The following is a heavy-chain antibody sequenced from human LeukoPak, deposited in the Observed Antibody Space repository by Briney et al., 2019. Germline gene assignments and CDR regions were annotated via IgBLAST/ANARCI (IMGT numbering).Heavy chain of an antibody. D-gene: IGHD4-23*01. Sequence: HPSETLSLTCTASGGSISSSSYYWGWIRQPPGKGLEWIGSIYYSGSTCYNPSLKSRVTMSVDTSKNQFSLKLSSVTAADTAVYYCARDELLRHAFDIWGQGQWSPSLQ. CDR3: ARDELLRHAFDI. CDR1: GGSISSSSYY. CDR2: IYYSGST. V-gene: IGHV4-39*07. J-gene: IGHJ3*02.